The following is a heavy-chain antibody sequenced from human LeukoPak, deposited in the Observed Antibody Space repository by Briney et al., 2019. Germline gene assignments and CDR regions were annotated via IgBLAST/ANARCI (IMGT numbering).Heavy chain of an antibody. CDR3: ARGRYHWNKGGYYYMDV. J-gene: IGHJ6*03. Sequence: GGSLRLSCAASGFTFSSYAMSWVRQAPGKGLEWVSAISGSGGSTYYADSVKGRFTISRDNSKNTLYLQMNSLRSEDTAVYYCARGRYHWNKGGYYYMDVWGKGTTVTVSS. V-gene: IGHV3-23*01. CDR1: GFTFSSYA. CDR2: ISGSGGST. D-gene: IGHD1/OR15-1a*01.